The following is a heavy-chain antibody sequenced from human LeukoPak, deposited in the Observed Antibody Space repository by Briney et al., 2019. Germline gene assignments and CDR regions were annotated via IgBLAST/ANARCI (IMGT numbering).Heavy chain of an antibody. J-gene: IGHJ4*02. CDR1: GFTFSSYG. CDR2: ISYDGSNK. D-gene: IGHD5-18*01. CDR3: TTVLQLWPVY. Sequence: GRSLRLSCAASGFTFSSYGMHWVRQAPGKGLEWVAVISYDGSNKYYADSVKGRFTISRDNSKNTLYLQMNSLKTEDTAVYYCTTVLQLWPVYWGQGTLVTVSS. V-gene: IGHV3-30*03.